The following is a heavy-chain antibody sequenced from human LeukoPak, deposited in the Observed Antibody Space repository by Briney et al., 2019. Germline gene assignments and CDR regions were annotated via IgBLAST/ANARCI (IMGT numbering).Heavy chain of an antibody. Sequence: GVSLRLSCAASGFTFSSHAMHWVRQAPGKGLEWVALISYDGSVEKNAASVKGRFTISRDNSKNTLYLQMNSLRTDDTAVYYCARALGSSWDTSLDSWGQGTLVPVSS. J-gene: IGHJ4*02. CDR3: ARALGSSWDTSLDS. D-gene: IGHD6-13*01. CDR1: GFTFSSHA. CDR2: ISYDGSVE. V-gene: IGHV3-30*04.